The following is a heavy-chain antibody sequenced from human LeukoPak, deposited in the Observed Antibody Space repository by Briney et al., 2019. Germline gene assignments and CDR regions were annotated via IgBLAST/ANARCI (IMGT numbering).Heavy chain of an antibody. Sequence: SETLSLTCAVYGGSYSAYSWSWIRQPPGKGLEWIGYIHYGGSTYYNPSLKSRVTISVDRSKNQFSLKLASVTAADTAVYYCARALGSSWYWVDPWGRGTLITVSS. CDR2: IHYGGST. CDR3: ARALGSSWYWVDP. CDR1: GGSYSAYS. J-gene: IGHJ5*02. V-gene: IGHV4-34*09. D-gene: IGHD6-13*01.